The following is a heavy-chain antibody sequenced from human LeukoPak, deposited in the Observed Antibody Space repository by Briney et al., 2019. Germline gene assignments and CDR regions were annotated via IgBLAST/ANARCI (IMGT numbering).Heavy chain of an antibody. CDR3: ARDRGVPAAIFDY. D-gene: IGHD2-2*01. Sequence: GGSLRLSCAASGFTFSSYEMNWVRQAPRKGLEWVSYISSSGSTIYYADSVKGRFTISRDNAKNSLYLQMNSLRAEDTAVYYCARDRGVPAAIFDYWGQGTLVTVSS. J-gene: IGHJ4*02. CDR1: GFTFSSYE. V-gene: IGHV3-48*03. CDR2: ISSSGSTI.